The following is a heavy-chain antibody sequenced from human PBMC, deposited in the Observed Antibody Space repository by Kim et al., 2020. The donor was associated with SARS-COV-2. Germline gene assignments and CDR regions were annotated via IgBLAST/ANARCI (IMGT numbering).Heavy chain of an antibody. CDR2: ISGSGGST. D-gene: IGHD1-26*01. CDR3: AKDPTEWELLTPFDY. V-gene: IGHV3-23*01. J-gene: IGHJ4*02. CDR1: GFTFSSYA. Sequence: GGSLRLSCAASGFTFSSYAMSWVRQAPGKGLEWVSAISGSGGSTYYADSVKGRFTISRDNSKNTLYLQMNSLRAEDTAVYYCAKDPTEWELLTPFDYWGQETLVTVSS.